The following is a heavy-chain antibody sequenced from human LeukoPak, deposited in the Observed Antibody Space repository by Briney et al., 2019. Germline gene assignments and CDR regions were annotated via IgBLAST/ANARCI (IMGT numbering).Heavy chain of an antibody. Sequence: GASVKVSCKASGFTFTSYDIDWVRQATGQGLEWMGWMNPNSGDTGYAQKFQGRITMTRNTSINTAYMELSSLRSEDTAVYYCARIWGGDYWGQGTLVTVSS. CDR1: GFTFTSYD. J-gene: IGHJ4*02. V-gene: IGHV1-8*01. CDR2: MNPNSGDT. D-gene: IGHD3-16*01. CDR3: ARIWGGDY.